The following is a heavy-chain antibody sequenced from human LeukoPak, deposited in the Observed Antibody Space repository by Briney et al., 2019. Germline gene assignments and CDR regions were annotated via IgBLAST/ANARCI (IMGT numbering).Heavy chain of an antibody. CDR2: INIYNSNT. D-gene: IGHD6-19*01. J-gene: IGHJ4*02. CDR3: ARVNSSGWYYFDY. V-gene: IGHV1-18*01. CDR1: GYTFTSYG. Sequence: ASVKVSCKASGYTFTSYGISWVRQAPGQGLEWMGWINIYNSNTNYAQKLQGRVTMTTDTSTSTAYMELRSLRSEDTAVYYCARVNSSGWYYFDYWGQGTLVTVSS.